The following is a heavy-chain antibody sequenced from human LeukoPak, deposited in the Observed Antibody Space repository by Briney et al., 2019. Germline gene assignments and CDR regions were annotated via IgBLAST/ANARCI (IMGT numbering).Heavy chain of an antibody. CDR2: INTNTGNP. CDR1: GYTFTSYA. D-gene: IGHD3-9*01. Sequence: ASVKVSCKASGYTFTSYAMNWVRQAPGQGLEWMGWINTNTGNPTYAQGFTGRFVFSLDTSVSTAYLQISSLKAEDTAVYYCAREPVDILTGKEVGFQHWGQGTLVTVSS. CDR3: AREPVDILTGKEVGFQH. J-gene: IGHJ1*01. V-gene: IGHV7-4-1*02.